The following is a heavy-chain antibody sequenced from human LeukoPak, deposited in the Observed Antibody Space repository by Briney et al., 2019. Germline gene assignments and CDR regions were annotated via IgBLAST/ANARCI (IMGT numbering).Heavy chain of an antibody. CDR3: ARGVQYYGSGSYYMSPFDY. J-gene: IGHJ4*02. CDR2: IYYSGST. V-gene: IGHV4-30-4*01. Sequence: PSETLSLTCTVSGGSISSGDYYWSWIRQPPGKGLEWIGYIYYSGSTYYNPSLKSRVTISVDTSKNQFSLKLSSVTAADTAVYYCARGVQYYGSGSYYMSPFDYWGQGTLVTVSS. CDR1: GGSISSGDYY. D-gene: IGHD3-10*01.